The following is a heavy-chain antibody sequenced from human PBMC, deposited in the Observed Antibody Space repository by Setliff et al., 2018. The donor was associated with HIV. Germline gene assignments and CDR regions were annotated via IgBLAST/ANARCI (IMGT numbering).Heavy chain of an antibody. CDR3: ARAGGGATDQAFDI. CDR2: INPAGNPT. D-gene: IGHD2-2*01. J-gene: IGHJ3*02. Sequence: ASVKVSCKASGYTFTSDYIHWVRQAPGQGLEWMGIINPAGNPTSYAQKFQGRLTMTTDTSTGTLYMELSNLRSDDSAVYYCARAGGGATDQAFDIWGQGTMVTVSS. CDR1: GYTFTSDY. V-gene: IGHV1-46*01.